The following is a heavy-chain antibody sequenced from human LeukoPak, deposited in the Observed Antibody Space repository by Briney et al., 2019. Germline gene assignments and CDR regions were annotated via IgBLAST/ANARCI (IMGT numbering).Heavy chain of an antibody. V-gene: IGHV3-30-3*01. J-gene: IGHJ4*02. D-gene: IGHD6-19*01. Sequence: PGGSLRLSCAASGFTFSSYAMHWVRQAPGKGLEWVAVISYDGSNKYYADSVKGRFTISRDNSKNTLYLQMNSLRAEDTAVYYCARDPDSSGWYDYWGQGILVTVSS. CDR3: ARDPDSSGWYDY. CDR1: GFTFSSYA. CDR2: ISYDGSNK.